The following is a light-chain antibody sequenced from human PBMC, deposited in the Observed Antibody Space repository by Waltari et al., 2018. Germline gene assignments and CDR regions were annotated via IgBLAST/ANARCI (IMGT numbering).Light chain of an antibody. V-gene: IGLV6-57*01. J-gene: IGLJ3*02. CDR3: QSYESSDLWV. CDR1: SGSIPSHH. CDR2: VDD. Sequence: NFMLTQPHSVSVSPGKTVTISCTRSSGSIPSHHLPVYQQRPGSPPTPVIFVDDQRPSGVPDRFSGSSDSSSNSASLTIAGLKSECEADYYCQSYESSDLWVFGGGTRLTVL.